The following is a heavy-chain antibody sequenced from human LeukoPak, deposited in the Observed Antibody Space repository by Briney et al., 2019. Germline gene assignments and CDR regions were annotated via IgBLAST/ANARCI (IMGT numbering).Heavy chain of an antibody. CDR2: IYYTGTT. V-gene: IGHV4-39*01. J-gene: IGHJ4*02. Sequence: SETLSLTCTVSGGSISSSSYHGGWIRQPPGKGLEWIGTIYYTGTTYYNPSLKSRATISVDTSKNQFSLTLNSVTAADTAVYYCAIYSNSAAGYWGQGALVTVSS. CDR3: AIYSNSAAGY. CDR1: GGSISSSSYH. D-gene: IGHD6-6*01.